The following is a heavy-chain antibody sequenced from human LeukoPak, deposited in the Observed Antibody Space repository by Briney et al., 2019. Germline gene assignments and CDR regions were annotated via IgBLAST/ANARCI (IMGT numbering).Heavy chain of an antibody. CDR2: INPNSGGT. J-gene: IGHJ3*02. D-gene: IGHD2/OR15-2a*01. CDR1: GHTFTGYY. Sequence: ASVKVSCKASGHTFTGYYMHWVRQAPGQGLEWMGWINPNSGGTNYAQKFQGRVTMTRDTSISTAYMELSRLRSDDTAVYYCAIILIVDGAFDIWGQGTMVTVSS. V-gene: IGHV1-2*02. CDR3: AIILIVDGAFDI.